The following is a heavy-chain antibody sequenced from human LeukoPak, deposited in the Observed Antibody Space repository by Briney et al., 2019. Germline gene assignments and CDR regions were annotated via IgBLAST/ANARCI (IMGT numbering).Heavy chain of an antibody. CDR1: GGSFSGYY. CDR2: TNHSGST. J-gene: IGHJ6*03. Sequence: SETLSLTCAVYGGSFSGYYWSWIRQPPGKGLEWIGETNHSGSTNYNPSLKSRVTISVDTSKNQFSLKLSSVTAADTAVYYCARRFGSGKYYMDVWGKGTTVTISS. V-gene: IGHV4-34*01. D-gene: IGHD3-10*01. CDR3: ARRFGSGKYYMDV.